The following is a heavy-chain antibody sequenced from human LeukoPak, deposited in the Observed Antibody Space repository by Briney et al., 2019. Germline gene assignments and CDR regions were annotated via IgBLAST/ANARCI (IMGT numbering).Heavy chain of an antibody. CDR2: IYPGDSDT. CDR1: GYSFTNYW. CDR3: GTPYGSARRPDGNYYGMDV. Sequence: GESLKISCKGSGYSFTNYWIAWVRQMPGRGLEWMGIIYPGDSDTRYSPSFQGQVTISGDRSISTAYLQWSSLQASDTAIDYCGTPYGSARRPDGNYYGMDVWGQGTTVTVSS. V-gene: IGHV5-51*01. J-gene: IGHJ6*02. D-gene: IGHD3-10*01.